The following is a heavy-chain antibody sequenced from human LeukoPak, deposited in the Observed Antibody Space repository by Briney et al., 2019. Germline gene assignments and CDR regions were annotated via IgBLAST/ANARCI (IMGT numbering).Heavy chain of an antibody. CDR2: INSDGSST. D-gene: IGHD1-14*01. CDR1: GFTFSSYW. Sequence: GGSLRLSCAASGFTFSSYWIHWVRQAPGKGLVWVSRINSDGSSTSYADSVKGRFTISRDNAKNTLYLQMNSLRAEDTAVYYCARTTLYNWFDPWGQGTLVTVSS. V-gene: IGHV3-74*01. J-gene: IGHJ5*02. CDR3: ARTTLYNWFDP.